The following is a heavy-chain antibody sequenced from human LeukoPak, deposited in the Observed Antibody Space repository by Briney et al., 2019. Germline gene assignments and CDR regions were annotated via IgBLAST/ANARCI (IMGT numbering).Heavy chain of an antibody. J-gene: IGHJ4*02. CDR2: INHSGST. CDR3: ARHLRFGGRFDY. CDR1: GGSFSGYY. Sequence: SETLSLTCAVYGGSFSGYYWSWIRQPPGKGLEWIGEINHSGSTNYNPSLKSRVTISVDTSKNQFSLKLSSVTAADTAVYYCARHLRFGGRFDYWGQGTLVTVSS. V-gene: IGHV4-34*01. D-gene: IGHD3-10*01.